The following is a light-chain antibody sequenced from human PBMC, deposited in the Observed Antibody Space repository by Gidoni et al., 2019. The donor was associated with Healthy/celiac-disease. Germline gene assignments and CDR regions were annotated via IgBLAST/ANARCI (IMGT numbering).Light chain of an antibody. CDR3: QQSYSTPLT. CDR2: AAS. V-gene: IGKV1-39*01. J-gene: IGKJ3*01. CDR1: QSISSY. Sequence: DIQMTQSPSSLYASVGDRVTITCRASQSISSYLNWYQQKPGKAPKLLIYAASSLQSGVPSRFSGSGSGTDFTLTISSLQPEDFATYYCQQSYSTPLTFGPGTKVDIK.